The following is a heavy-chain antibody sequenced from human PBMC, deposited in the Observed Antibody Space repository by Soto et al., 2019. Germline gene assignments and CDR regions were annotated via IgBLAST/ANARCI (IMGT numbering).Heavy chain of an antibody. J-gene: IGHJ5*02. CDR3: ARDRDGSSASWFDP. Sequence: PSETLSLTCTVSGGSISSGGYYWSWIRQHPGKGLEWIGYIYYSGSTYYNPSLKSRVTISVDTSKNQFSLKLSSVTAADTAVYYCARDRDGSSASWFDPWGQGTLVTVS. CDR2: IYYSGST. V-gene: IGHV4-31*03. CDR1: GGSISSGGYY. D-gene: IGHD6-6*01.